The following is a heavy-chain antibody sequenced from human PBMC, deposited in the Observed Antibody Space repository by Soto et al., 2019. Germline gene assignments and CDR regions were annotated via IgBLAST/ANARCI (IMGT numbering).Heavy chain of an antibody. CDR1: GYSLTSYW. V-gene: IGHV5-51*01. CDR3: ARKLYSSSSYLDY. J-gene: IGHJ4*02. D-gene: IGHD6-6*01. Sequence: GESLKISCKGSGYSLTSYWIAWVRQMPGKGLEWMGIIYPGDSDTRYSPSFQGQVTISADKSISTAYLQWSSLKASDTAMYYCARKLYSSSSYLDYWGQGTLVTV. CDR2: IYPGDSDT.